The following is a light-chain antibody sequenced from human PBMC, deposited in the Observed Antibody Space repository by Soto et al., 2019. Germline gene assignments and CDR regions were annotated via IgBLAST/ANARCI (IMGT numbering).Light chain of an antibody. CDR1: QTITNY. J-gene: IGKJ1*01. V-gene: IGKV1-39*01. Sequence: DIQMTQSPSSLSPSLGDRLIITCRASQTITNYLNWYQQQSGKAPKILIYAKDTLQSGVPYRFSGSGSGTDYTLTISSLQPEDFATYYCQKSYNTPQTFGQGTKVDIK. CDR2: AKD. CDR3: QKSYNTPQT.